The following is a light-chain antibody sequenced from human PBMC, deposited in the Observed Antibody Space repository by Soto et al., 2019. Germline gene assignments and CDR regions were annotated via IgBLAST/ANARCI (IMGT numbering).Light chain of an antibody. Sequence: DIQMTQSPSTLSASVGDRVTITCRASQSINIWLAWYQQKPGKAPKLLIYDASSLQSGVPSRFRGSTSGTEFTLTISSLQPDDFATYYCQQYNSYSRSFGGGT. CDR1: QSINIW. J-gene: IGKJ4*01. CDR3: QQYNSYSRS. V-gene: IGKV1-5*01. CDR2: DAS.